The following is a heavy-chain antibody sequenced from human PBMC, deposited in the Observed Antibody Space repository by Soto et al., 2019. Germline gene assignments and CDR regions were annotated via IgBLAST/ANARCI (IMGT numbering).Heavy chain of an antibody. CDR3: ASNGTYSSSLSQYSGMDV. D-gene: IGHD1-26*01. CDR1: GGTFDNFI. Sequence: QVQLVQSGAEVKEPGSSVRVSCKASGGTFDNFIMNWVRQTPGQGLEWMGGIVPMLGTPTYAEKFKGRVTISATGSTSTMYMEVTSLRSEDTAISYCASNGTYSSSLSQYSGMDVWGQGTTVTVSS. V-gene: IGHV1-69*01. J-gene: IGHJ6*02. CDR2: IVPMLGTP.